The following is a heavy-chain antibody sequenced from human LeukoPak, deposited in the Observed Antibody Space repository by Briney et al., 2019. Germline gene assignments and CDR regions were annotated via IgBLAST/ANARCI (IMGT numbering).Heavy chain of an antibody. J-gene: IGHJ4*02. D-gene: IGHD3-10*01. CDR1: GFTFSSSS. Sequence: PGGSLRLSCAAAGFTFSSSSMNWVRQPPGKGLEWVSSISGESKYIYYADSVTGRFTISRDNAKNSLYLQMNSLRAEDTAAYYCARGAVFQGNYDYWGQGTQVTVSS. CDR3: ARGAVFQGNYDY. CDR2: ISGESKYI. V-gene: IGHV3-21*01.